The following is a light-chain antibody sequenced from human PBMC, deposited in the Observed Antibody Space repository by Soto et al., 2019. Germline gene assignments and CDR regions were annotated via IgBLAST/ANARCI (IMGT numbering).Light chain of an antibody. CDR2: EVN. Sequence: QSVLTQPASVSGSPRQSITISCTGASSDVGGYTYVSWYQQHPGKAPKLIIYEVNNRPSGVSHRFSGSKSGNTASLTISGLQAEDEADYYCSSYTSSSTLYVFGTGTKFTVL. V-gene: IGLV2-14*01. CDR1: SSDVGGYTY. J-gene: IGLJ1*01. CDR3: SSYTSSSTLYV.